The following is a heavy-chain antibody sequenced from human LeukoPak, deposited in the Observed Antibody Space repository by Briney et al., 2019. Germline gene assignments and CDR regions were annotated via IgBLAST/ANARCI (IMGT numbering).Heavy chain of an antibody. D-gene: IGHD3-3*01. CDR1: GFTFSNYE. CDR2: VSSGGGSGATK. V-gene: IGHV3-48*03. J-gene: IGHJ3*02. Sequence: GGSLRLSCVASGFTFSNYEMNWVRQAPGKGLEWVAFVSSGGGSGATKSYADSVKGRFTISRDNAKKSLHLQVNSLRAEDTAVYYCARGITMKSSAAFDIWGQGTMVTVSS. CDR3: ARGITMKSSAAFDI.